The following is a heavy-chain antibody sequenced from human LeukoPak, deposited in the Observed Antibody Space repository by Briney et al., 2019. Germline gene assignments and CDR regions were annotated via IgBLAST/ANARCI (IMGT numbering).Heavy chain of an antibody. CDR3: ARGAPGSDCSGGSCPYFDY. V-gene: IGHV1-8*01. CDR1: AYTFTSYD. D-gene: IGHD2-15*01. CDR2: MNPNSGNT. J-gene: IGHJ4*02. Sequence: ASVKVSCKASAYTFTSYDINWVRQATGQGLEWMGWMNPNSGNTGYAQKFQGRVTMTRNTSISTAYMELSSLRSEDTAVYYCARGAPGSDCSGGSCPYFDYGGQGNLISVSA.